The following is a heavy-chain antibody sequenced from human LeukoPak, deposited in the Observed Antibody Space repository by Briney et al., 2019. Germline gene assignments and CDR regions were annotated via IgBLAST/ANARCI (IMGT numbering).Heavy chain of an antibody. V-gene: IGHV3-23*01. CDR1: GFPFRSYA. D-gene: IGHD4-17*01. CDR2: ISGRGDST. Sequence: GGSLRLSCADSGFPFRSYAMSWVRQAPGKGLEWVSGISGRGDSTYYADSVKARFPISQDNSKNTLNLQMNSLRVDNTAVYYCANHRENYGDSCLDDYWGQGTLVTVSS. J-gene: IGHJ4*02. CDR3: ANHRENYGDSCLDDY.